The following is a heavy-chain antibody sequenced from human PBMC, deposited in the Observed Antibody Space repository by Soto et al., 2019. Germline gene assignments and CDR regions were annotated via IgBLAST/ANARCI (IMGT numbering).Heavy chain of an antibody. D-gene: IGHD2-15*01. Sequence: VASVKVSCKASGGTFSSYAISWVRQAPGQGLEWMGGIIPIFGTANYAQKFQGRVTITADESTSTAYMELSSLRSEDTAVYYCARWDRYCSGGSCYSNYYYYGMDVWGQGTTVTAP. CDR1: GGTFSSYA. CDR3: ARWDRYCSGGSCYSNYYYYGMDV. CDR2: IIPIFGTA. J-gene: IGHJ6*02. V-gene: IGHV1-69*13.